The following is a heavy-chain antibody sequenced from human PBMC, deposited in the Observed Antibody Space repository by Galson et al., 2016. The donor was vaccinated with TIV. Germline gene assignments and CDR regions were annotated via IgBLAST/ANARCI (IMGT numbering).Heavy chain of an antibody. CDR2: ISGYNGKT. J-gene: IGHJ6*02. D-gene: IGHD2/OR15-2a*01. Sequence: SVKVSCKAPGYSFTSYSISWVRQAPGQGLEWMGWISGYNGKTNHAQKFQGRLTMTTDTPKTTAYMELRSLRSDDTAVYYCARDWPPFPFATWRKSYYYYNGMDVWGQGTTVTVSS. CDR1: GYSFTSYS. CDR3: ARDWPPFPFATWRKSYYYYNGMDV. V-gene: IGHV1-18*01.